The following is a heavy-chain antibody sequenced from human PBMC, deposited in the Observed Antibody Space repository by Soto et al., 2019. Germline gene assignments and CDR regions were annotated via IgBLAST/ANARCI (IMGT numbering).Heavy chain of an antibody. Sequence: PGWSLRLSCAASGFTFSSNAMSWVRHAPGKGLEWVSVITDTGGDTLYADSVKGRFTISRDNSKNTLYLQMNSLRAEDTAIYYYESESGERYPGSRVFHSWGQGPRLTVSS. CDR3: ESESGERYPGSRVFHS. V-gene: IGHV3-23*01. D-gene: IGHD3-10*01. J-gene: IGHJ4*02. CDR1: GFTFSSNA. CDR2: ITDTGGDT.